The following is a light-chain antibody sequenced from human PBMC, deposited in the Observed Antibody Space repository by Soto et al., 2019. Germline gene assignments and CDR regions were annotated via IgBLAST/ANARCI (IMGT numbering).Light chain of an antibody. V-gene: IGKV1-39*01. CDR1: QNIRGY. J-gene: IGKJ1*01. CDR2: AAS. Sequence: DIQMTQSPSSLSASVRDGFTSTCRASQNIRGYLNWYQQKPGKAPKLLIYAASSLQSGIPSRFSGSGSETDFTLTISSLQPEDFASYYCQQSYSTPWTFGQGTKVDIK. CDR3: QQSYSTPWT.